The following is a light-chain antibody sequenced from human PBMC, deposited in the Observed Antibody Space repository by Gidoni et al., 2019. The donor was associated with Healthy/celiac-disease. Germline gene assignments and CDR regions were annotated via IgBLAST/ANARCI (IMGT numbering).Light chain of an antibody. CDR2: RNN. V-gene: IGLV1-47*01. CDR3: AAWDDSLSGPVI. J-gene: IGLJ2*01. CDR1: SSNIGSNY. Sequence: SVLTQPPSASGIPGQRVTISCSGSSSNIGSNYVYWYQQLPGPAPKLLIYRNNQRPSGVPDRFSGSKSGTSASLAISGLRSEDEADYYCAAWDDSLSGPVIFGGGTKLTVL.